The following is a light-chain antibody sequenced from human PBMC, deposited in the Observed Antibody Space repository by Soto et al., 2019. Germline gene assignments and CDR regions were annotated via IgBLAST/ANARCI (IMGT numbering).Light chain of an antibody. Sequence: ELVMTQSPATLSVSPGETATLSCRASQSVSYNLAWYQQKPGQGPRLLIYGAFTRATGIPARFSGSGSGTDFTLTISSLQAEDFAVYYCQQYKNWPQLTFGGGTKVEIK. J-gene: IGKJ4*01. CDR3: QQYKNWPQLT. CDR2: GAF. CDR1: QSVSYN. V-gene: IGKV3-15*01.